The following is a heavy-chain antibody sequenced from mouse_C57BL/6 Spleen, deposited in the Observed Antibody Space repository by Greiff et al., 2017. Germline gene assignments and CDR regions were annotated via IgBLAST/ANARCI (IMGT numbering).Heavy chain of an antibody. Sequence: QVQLPQPGAELVKPGASVKLSCKASGYTFPSYWLPWVTQRPGRGLEWIGRLDPNSGGTKYNEKFKSKATLTVDKPSSTAYMQLSSLTSEDAAVYYYARWGYYYGCSFYYWGQGTTLTVSS. CDR1: GYTFPSYW. CDR2: LDPNSGGT. D-gene: IGHD1-1*01. CDR3: ARWGYYYGCSFYY. J-gene: IGHJ2*01. V-gene: IGHV1-72*01.